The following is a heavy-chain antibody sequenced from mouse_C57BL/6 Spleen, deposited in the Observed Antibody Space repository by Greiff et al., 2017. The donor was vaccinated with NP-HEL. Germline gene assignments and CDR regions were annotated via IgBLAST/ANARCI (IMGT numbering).Heavy chain of an antibody. CDR3: ARKSDSFFDY. D-gene: IGHD1-1*01. Sequence: KQSGAELARPGASVKLSCKASGYTFTSYGISWVKQRTGQGLEWIGEIYPRSGNTYYNEKFKGKATLTADKSSSTTYMELRSLTSEDSAVYFCARKSDSFFDYWGQGTTLTVSS. CDR2: IYPRSGNT. V-gene: IGHV1-81*01. CDR1: GYTFTSYG. J-gene: IGHJ2*01.